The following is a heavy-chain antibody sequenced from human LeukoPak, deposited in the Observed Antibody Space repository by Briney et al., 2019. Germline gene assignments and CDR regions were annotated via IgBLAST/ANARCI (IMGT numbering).Heavy chain of an antibody. CDR3: AKEFLGWDWVIDY. CDR1: GFTFSSYA. CDR2: ISGSGGST. Sequence: GSLRLSCAASGFTFSSYAMSWVRQAPGKGLEWVSAISGSGGSTYYPDSVKGRFTISRDNPKNTLYLQMNSLRAEDTAVYYCAKEFLGWDWVIDYWGQGTLVTVSS. V-gene: IGHV3-23*01. J-gene: IGHJ4*02. D-gene: IGHD3/OR15-3a*01.